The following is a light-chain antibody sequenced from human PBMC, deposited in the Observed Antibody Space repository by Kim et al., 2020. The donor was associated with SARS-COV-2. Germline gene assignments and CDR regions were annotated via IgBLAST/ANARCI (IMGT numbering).Light chain of an antibody. Sequence: VSPGERATLSCRASQSVSRNLAWYQKKPGQAPRLLIHGAATRATGIPDRFGGSGSGTEFTLTISSLQSEDVAVYYCQQYDVWPRPFGQGTKVDIK. V-gene: IGKV3-15*01. CDR1: QSVSRN. CDR2: GAA. CDR3: QQYDVWPRP. J-gene: IGKJ1*01.